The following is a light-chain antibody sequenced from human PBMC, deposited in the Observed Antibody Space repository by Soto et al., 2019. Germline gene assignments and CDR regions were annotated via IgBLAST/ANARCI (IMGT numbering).Light chain of an antibody. J-gene: IGKJ1*01. Sequence: DIQITKSPPTLSASVGDRVTITCRTSQPISSWLAWYHQKPGKAPKLLTYDASNLESGVPSRFSGSGSGTEFTLTINCLQPDDFATYYCEQSDSYSWTFGQGTKVDIK. CDR1: QPISSW. V-gene: IGKV1-5*01. CDR3: EQSDSYSWT. CDR2: DAS.